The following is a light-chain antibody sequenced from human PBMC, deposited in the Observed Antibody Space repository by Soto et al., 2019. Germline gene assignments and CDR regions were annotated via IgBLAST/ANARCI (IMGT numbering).Light chain of an antibody. V-gene: IGLV1-44*01. J-gene: IGLJ1*01. Sequence: QSVLTQPTSASGTPGQRVTISCSGSSPNIGGNAVNWYQQLPGTAPKVLIYSNNQRPSGVPDRFSGSKSGNSASLAISGLQSEDEADYYCAAWDDSLNGYVFGTGTTLTVL. CDR3: AAWDDSLNGYV. CDR1: SPNIGGNA. CDR2: SNN.